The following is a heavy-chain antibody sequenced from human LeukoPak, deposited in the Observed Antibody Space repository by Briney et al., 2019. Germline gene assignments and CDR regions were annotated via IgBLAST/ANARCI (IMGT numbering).Heavy chain of an antibody. V-gene: IGHV1-8*01. CDR1: GYTFTIYD. CDR3: ARGLTAAGTYVYYGMDV. CDR2: MNPNSGYT. Sequence: ASVKVSCTTSGYTFTIYDINWVRQATGQGLEWMGWMNPNSGYTGYAQKFQGRVTMTRDTSISTAYMELSTLRSEDTAVYYCARGLTAAGTYVYYGMDVWGQGTTVTVSS. J-gene: IGHJ6*02. D-gene: IGHD6-13*01.